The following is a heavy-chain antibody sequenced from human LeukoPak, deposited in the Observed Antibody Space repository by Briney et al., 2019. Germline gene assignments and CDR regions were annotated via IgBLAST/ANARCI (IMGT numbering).Heavy chain of an antibody. J-gene: IGHJ1*01. CDR3: ARGGYSSTLYGRYQH. V-gene: IGHV3-21*01. CDR2: ISSSSTYI. CDR1: GFTFSSYS. D-gene: IGHD6-13*01. Sequence: PGGSLRLSCAASGFTFSSYSMNWVRQAPGKGLEWVSSISSSSTYIYYADSVKGRFTISRDNAKNSLYLQMNSLRAEDTAVYYCARGGYSSTLYGRYQHWGQGTLVTVS.